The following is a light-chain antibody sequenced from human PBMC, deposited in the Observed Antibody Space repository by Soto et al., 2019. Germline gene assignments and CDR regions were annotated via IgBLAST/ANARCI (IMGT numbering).Light chain of an antibody. CDR3: KQYGSSPLYT. V-gene: IGKV3-20*01. J-gene: IGKJ2*01. CDR2: GAS. CDR1: QSVSSSY. Sequence: EIVLTQSPGTLSLSPGERATLSCRASQSVSSSYLAWYQQKPGQAPRLLIYGASSRATGIPYRFSGSGSGTDFTLTISRLEPEDFAVYYCKQYGSSPLYTFGQGTKLEI.